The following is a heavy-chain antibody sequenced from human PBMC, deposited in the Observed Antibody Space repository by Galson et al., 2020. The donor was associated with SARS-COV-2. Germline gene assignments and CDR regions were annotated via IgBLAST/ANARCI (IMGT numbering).Heavy chain of an antibody. V-gene: IGHV4-34*01. CDR3: ARRGGTVTTQHFDL. CDR2: INSSGST. Sequence: SETLSLTCAVYGGSFSGYYWSWIRQPPGKGLEWIGEINSSGSTNYNSSLKSRVTISVDTSKNHFSLKLNSVTAADTAVYYCARRGGTVTTQHFDLWGRGTLVTVSS. J-gene: IGHJ2*01. CDR1: GGSFSGYY. D-gene: IGHD4-17*01.